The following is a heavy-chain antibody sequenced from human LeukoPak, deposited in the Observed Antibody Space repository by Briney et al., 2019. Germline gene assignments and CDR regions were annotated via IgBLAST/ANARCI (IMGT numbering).Heavy chain of an antibody. CDR1: GFTFSNYY. CDR2: ISSSDSTT. Sequence: PGGSLRLSCAASGFTFSNYYMSWLRQAPGEGLEWVSYISSSDSTTYYADSVKGRFTISRDNAKNSLYLQMNSLRAEDTAVYYCARAVEKSLDYWGQGTLVTVSS. CDR3: ARAVEKSLDY. J-gene: IGHJ4*02. V-gene: IGHV3-11*01.